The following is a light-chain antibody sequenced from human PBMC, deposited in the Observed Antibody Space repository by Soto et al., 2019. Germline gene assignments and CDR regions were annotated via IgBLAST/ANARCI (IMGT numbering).Light chain of an antibody. CDR3: QSYDSSLSSSV. J-gene: IGLJ2*01. Sequence: QLVLTQPPSVSGAPGQRVTISCTGRSSNIGAGFDVHWYQQLPGTAPKLLIYGGNNRPSGVPDRFSGSKSGTSASLAITGLQAEDDADYYCQSYDSSLSSSVFGGGTQLTVL. CDR1: SSNIGAGFD. CDR2: GGN. V-gene: IGLV1-40*01.